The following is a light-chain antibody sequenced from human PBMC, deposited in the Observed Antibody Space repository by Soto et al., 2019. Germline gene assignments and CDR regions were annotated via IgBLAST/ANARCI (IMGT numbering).Light chain of an antibody. J-gene: IGLJ3*02. CDR2: DNN. CDR1: SSNIGNNY. CDR3: GTTDDSLKAGV. V-gene: IGLV1-51*01. Sequence: QSVLTQPPSVSAAPGQKVTISCSGSSSNIGNNYVSWYQQFPGTAPKPLIYDNNKRPSGIPDRFSGSKSGTSATLGITGLQTGDEAHYYGGTTDDSLKAGVFGGGTKLTVL.